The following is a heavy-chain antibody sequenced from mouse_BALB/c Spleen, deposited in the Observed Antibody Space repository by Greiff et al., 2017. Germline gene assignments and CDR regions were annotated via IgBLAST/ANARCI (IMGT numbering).Heavy chain of an antibody. CDR2: IWGGGST. CDR3: ARRGGLGREGDYAMDY. J-gene: IGHJ4*01. V-gene: IGHV2-6-4*01. D-gene: IGHD4-1*01. CDR1: GFSLSRYS. Sequence: VMLVESGPGLVAPSQSLSITCTVSGFSLSRYSVHWVRQPPGKGLEWLGMIWGGGSTDYNSALKSRLSISKDNSKSQVFLKMNSLQTDDTAMYYCARRGGLGREGDYAMDYWGQGTSVTVSS.